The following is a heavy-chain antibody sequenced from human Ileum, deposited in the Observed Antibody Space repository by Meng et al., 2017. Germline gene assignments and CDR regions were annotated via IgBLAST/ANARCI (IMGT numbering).Heavy chain of an antibody. Sequence: QVQLQQWGAGLLKPSETLSLTLVVYGGSFSANYWTWIRQPPGKGLEWIGEINHNGNTNYKPSLKSRVTISVDTSKKQFSLRLTSVTAADTAVYYCASARYDNWGQGTLVTVSS. CDR1: GGSFSANY. J-gene: IGHJ4*02. CDR2: INHNGNT. CDR3: ASARYDN. V-gene: IGHV4-34*01.